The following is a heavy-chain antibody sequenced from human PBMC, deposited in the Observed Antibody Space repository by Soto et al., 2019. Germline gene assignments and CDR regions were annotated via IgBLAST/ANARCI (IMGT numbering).Heavy chain of an antibody. V-gene: IGHV3-53*01. CDR3: ARDNNSSSWYGGYYYYGMDV. CDR1: GFTVSSNY. D-gene: IGHD6-13*01. J-gene: IGHJ6*02. Sequence: GGSLRLSCAASGFTVSSNYMSWVRQAPGKGLEWVSVIYSGGSTYYADSVKGRFTISRDNSKNTLYLQMNSLRAEDTAVYYCARDNNSSSWYGGYYYYGMDVWGQGTTVTVSS. CDR2: IYSGGST.